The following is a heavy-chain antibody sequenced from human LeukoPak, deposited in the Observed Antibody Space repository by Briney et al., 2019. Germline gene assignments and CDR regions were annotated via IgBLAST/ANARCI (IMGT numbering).Heavy chain of an antibody. CDR3: ARPAVYDSSGPMEY. CDR1: GGSISSYY. CDR2: IYYSGST. D-gene: IGHD3-22*01. J-gene: IGHJ4*02. Sequence: SETLSLTCTVSGGSISSYYWSWIRRPPGKGLEGIGYIYYSGSTNYNPSLKSRVTISVDTSQKQFSLKLSSVTAADTAVYYCARPAVYDSSGPMEYWGQGTLVTVSS. V-gene: IGHV4-59*08.